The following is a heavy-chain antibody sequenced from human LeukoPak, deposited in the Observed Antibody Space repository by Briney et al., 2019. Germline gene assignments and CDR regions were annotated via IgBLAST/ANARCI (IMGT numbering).Heavy chain of an antibody. V-gene: IGHV3-23*01. CDR3: AKGQGQLGYCSGGSCSNYGMDV. CDR2: ISSSSSYI. J-gene: IGHJ6*02. CDR1: GFTFSSYA. D-gene: IGHD2-15*01. Sequence: GGSLRLSCAVSGFTFSSYAMSWVRQAPGKGLEWVSSISSSSSYIYYADSVKGRFTISRDNSKNTLYLQMNSLRAEDTAVYYCAKGQGQLGYCSGGSCSNYGMDVWGQGTTVTVSS.